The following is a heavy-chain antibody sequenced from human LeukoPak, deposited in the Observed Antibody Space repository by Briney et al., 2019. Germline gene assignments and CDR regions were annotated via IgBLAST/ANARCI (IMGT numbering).Heavy chain of an antibody. CDR2: ISGSGGST. Sequence: GGSLRLSCAASGFTFSSYAMSWVRQAPGKGLEWVSAISGSGGSTYYADSVKGRFTISRDNSKNSLYLQMNSLRTEDTAVFYCARGLSGFDYWGQGTLVTVSS. CDR1: GFTFSSYA. V-gene: IGHV3-23*01. J-gene: IGHJ4*02. D-gene: IGHD3-3*01. CDR3: ARGLSGFDY.